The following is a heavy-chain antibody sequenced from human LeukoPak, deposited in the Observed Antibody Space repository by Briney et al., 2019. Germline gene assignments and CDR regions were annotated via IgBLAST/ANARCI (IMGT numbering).Heavy chain of an antibody. CDR2: IKQDGSEK. Sequence: PGGSLRLSCAASGFTFSSYWMSWVCQAPGKGLEWVANIKQDGSEKYYVDSVKGRFTISRDNAKNSLYLQMNSLRAEDTAVYYCARDQSWQWLVNYYYYMDVWGKGTTVTVSS. J-gene: IGHJ6*03. CDR3: ARDQSWQWLVNYYYYMDV. V-gene: IGHV3-7*01. CDR1: GFTFSSYW. D-gene: IGHD6-19*01.